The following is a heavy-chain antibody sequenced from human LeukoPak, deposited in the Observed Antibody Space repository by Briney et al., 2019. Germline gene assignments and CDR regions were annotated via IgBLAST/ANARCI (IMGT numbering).Heavy chain of an antibody. J-gene: IGHJ5*02. CDR1: GFTFSNYG. CDR2: IFTNGNT. CDR3: ARDHYGLTSYPNP. Sequence: GGSLRLSCAASGFTFSNYGMNWVRQAPGKGLEWVSVIFTNGNTKYADSVKGRFTISRDNSKNMLYLQMNSLRAEDTAVYYCARDHYGLTSYPNPWGQGTLVTVSS. V-gene: IGHV3-66*01. D-gene: IGHD3-10*01.